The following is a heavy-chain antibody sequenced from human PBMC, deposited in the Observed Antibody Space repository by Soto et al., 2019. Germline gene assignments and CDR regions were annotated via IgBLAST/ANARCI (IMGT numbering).Heavy chain of an antibody. CDR1: GFTFNDYW. Sequence: PWGSLRLSCAASGFTFNDYWMTWVRQAPGKGLEWVANIKDDGSDKYYADSVKGRFTISRDNSKNTLYLQMNSLRAEDTAVYYCARDWVAATAAYFDYWGQGTLVNVSS. V-gene: IGHV3-7*01. D-gene: IGHD2-15*01. CDR2: IKDDGSDK. CDR3: ARDWVAATAAYFDY. J-gene: IGHJ4*02.